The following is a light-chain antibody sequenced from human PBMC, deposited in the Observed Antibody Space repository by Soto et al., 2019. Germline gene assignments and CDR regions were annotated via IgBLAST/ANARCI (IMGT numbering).Light chain of an antibody. CDR3: CSYASTGTYV. CDR1: SSDVGNYNL. CDR2: EGT. J-gene: IGLJ1*01. Sequence: QSALTQPASVSGSPGQSIAISCTGTSSDVGNYNLVSCYQKHSGKAPKLMIYEGTKRPSGVSDRFSGSKSGNTASLTISGLQAEDEADYYCCSYASTGTYVFGTGTKLTVL. V-gene: IGLV2-23*01.